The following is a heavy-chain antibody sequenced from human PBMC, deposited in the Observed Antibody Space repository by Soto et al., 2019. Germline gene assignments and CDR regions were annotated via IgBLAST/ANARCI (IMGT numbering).Heavy chain of an antibody. V-gene: IGHV1-69*06. D-gene: IGHD6-13*01. CDR2: IIPIFGTA. CDR1: GGTFSSYA. Sequence: ASVKVSCKASGGTFSSYAISWVRQAPGQGLEWMGGIIPIFGTANYAQKSQGRVTITADKSTSTAYMELSSLRSEDTAVYYCASFLKYAAAGTPWDYWGQGTLVTVSS. CDR3: ASFLKYAAAGTPWDY. J-gene: IGHJ4*02.